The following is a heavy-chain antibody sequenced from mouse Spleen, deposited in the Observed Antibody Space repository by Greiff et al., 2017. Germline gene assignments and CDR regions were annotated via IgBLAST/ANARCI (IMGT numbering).Heavy chain of an antibody. CDR3: VRQGTLLRLRYYAMDY. J-gene: IGHJ4*01. D-gene: IGHD1-2*01. V-gene: IGHV5-17*01. Sequence: EVMLVESGGGLVKPGGSLKLSCAASGFTFSDYGMHWVRQAPEKGLEWVAYISSGSSTIYYADTVKGRFTISRDNAKNTLFLQMTSLRSEDTAMYYCVRQGTLLRLRYYAMDYWGQGTSVTVSS. CDR1: GFTFSDYG. CDR2: ISSGSSTI.